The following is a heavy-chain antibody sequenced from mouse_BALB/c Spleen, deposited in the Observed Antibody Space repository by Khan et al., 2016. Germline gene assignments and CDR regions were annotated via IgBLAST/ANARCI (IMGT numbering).Heavy chain of an antibody. CDR1: GYTFTNYC. CDR3: SRPFCYGCAFFAV. CDR2: IVPSNGRT. J-gene: IGHJ1*01. V-gene: IGHV1S81*02. Sequence: QVQLQQPGAELVKPGAAVKLSCKASGYTFTNYCIHWVKQRPGQGLEWIGEIVPSNGRTYYNENFKSKAALTVDKSSNTVYMQLSSLTSEDSAAYYWSRPFCYGCAFFAVWRAGTTITVSS. D-gene: IGHD1-1*01.